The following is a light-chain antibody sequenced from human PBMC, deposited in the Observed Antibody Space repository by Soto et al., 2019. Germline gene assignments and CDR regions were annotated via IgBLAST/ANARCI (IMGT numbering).Light chain of an antibody. Sequence: EIVLTQSPGTLSLSPGERATLSCRASQSVSSSYLAWYQQKSGQAHRQLIYGASSRATGIPDRFSGSGSGTDFTLTITRLEPEDFAVYYCQHYRTAFGGRTRVEIK. CDR2: GAS. J-gene: IGKJ4*01. CDR3: QHYRTA. CDR1: QSVSSSY. V-gene: IGKV3-20*01.